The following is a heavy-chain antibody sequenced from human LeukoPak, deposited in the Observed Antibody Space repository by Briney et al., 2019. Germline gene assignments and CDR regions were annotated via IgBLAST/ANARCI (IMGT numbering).Heavy chain of an antibody. D-gene: IGHD4-23*01. CDR3: AKTSLDYGGNYGSYFDY. V-gene: IGHV3-30*02. CDR2: IRFDGSHK. Sequence: PGGSLRLSCAASGFTFSSYGMHWVRQAPGKGLEWVAFIRFDGSHKYPADSVKGRFTISRDNSKNTLYLQMSSLRAEDTAVYYCAKTSLDYGGNYGSYFDYWGQGTLVTVSS. J-gene: IGHJ4*02. CDR1: GFTFSSYG.